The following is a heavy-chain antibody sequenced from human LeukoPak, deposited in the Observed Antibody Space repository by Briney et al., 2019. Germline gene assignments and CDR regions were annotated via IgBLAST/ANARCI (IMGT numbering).Heavy chain of an antibody. CDR3: AGGDLRLGELLDY. CDR1: GFTFSSYG. CDR2: IWYDGSNK. J-gene: IGHJ4*02. V-gene: IGHV3-33*01. Sequence: GGSLRLSCAASGFTFSSYGMHWVRQAPGEGLEWVAVIWYDGSNKYYADSVKGRFTISRDNSKNTLYLQMNSLRAEDTAVYYCAGGDLRLGELLDYWGQGTLVTVSS. D-gene: IGHD3-16*01.